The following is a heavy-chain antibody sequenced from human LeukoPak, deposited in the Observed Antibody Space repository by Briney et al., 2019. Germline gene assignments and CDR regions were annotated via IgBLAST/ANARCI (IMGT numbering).Heavy chain of an antibody. J-gene: IGHJ3*02. CDR2: IKGDGSEK. V-gene: IGHV3-7*04. Sequence: QPGGSLRLSCAASXFTFGSYWMSWVRQAPGKGLEWVANIKGDGSEKYYVDSVKGRFTISRDNPKNSLYLQVNSLTAEDTAVYYCARDYYDSSGYFYGAFDIWGQGTMVTVSS. D-gene: IGHD3-22*01. CDR1: XFTFGSYW. CDR3: ARDYYDSSGYFYGAFDI.